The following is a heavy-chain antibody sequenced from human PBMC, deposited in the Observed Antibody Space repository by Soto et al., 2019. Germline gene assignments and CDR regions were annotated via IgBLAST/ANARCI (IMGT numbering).Heavy chain of an antibody. D-gene: IGHD3-22*01. Sequence: EVQLVESGGGLVKPGGSLRLSCAASGFTFSSYSMNWVRQAPGKGLQWVSSISSSSTYIYYADSVKGRFTISTDNAKNSLYLQMNSLRAEDTAVYYCARGTNYYDSSVYYGYWGQGTLVTVSS. V-gene: IGHV3-21*01. J-gene: IGHJ4*02. CDR1: GFTFSSYS. CDR3: ARGTNYYDSSVYYGY. CDR2: ISSSSTYI.